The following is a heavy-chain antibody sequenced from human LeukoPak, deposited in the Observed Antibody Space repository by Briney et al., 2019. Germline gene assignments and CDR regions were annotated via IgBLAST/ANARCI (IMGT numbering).Heavy chain of an antibody. CDR3: ARQGTAMADY. CDR2: IYPGDSDT. J-gene: IGHJ4*02. Sequence: GESLQISCKGSGYTFTTYWIGWVRQMPGKGLEWMGIIYPGDSDTRYSPSFQGQVTISADKSISTAYLQWSSLKASDTAIYYCARQGTAMADYWGQGTLVTVSS. CDR1: GYTFTTYW. D-gene: IGHD5-18*01. V-gene: IGHV5-51*01.